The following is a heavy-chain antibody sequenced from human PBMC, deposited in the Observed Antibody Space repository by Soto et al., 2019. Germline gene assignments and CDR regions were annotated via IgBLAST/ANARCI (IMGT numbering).Heavy chain of an antibody. CDR1: GGAFSSYA. J-gene: IGHJ6*01. Sequence: GASVKVSCKASGGAFSSYAISWVRQAPGQGLEWMGGIIPIFGTANYAQKFQGRVTITADESTSTAYMELSSLRSEDTAVYYCARSMVRGVIITDYYYYGMDVWGQGTTVTV. CDR2: IIPIFGTA. CDR3: ARSMVRGVIITDYYYYGMDV. V-gene: IGHV1-69*13. D-gene: IGHD3-10*01.